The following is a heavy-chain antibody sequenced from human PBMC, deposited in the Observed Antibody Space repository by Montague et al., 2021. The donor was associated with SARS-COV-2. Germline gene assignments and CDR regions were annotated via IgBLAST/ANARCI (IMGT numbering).Heavy chain of an antibody. CDR1: GGSINSYF. CDR3: ARDSPAIGVPYFDL. J-gene: IGHJ2*01. D-gene: IGHD2/OR15-2a*01. Sequence: SETLSLTCTVSGGSINSYFWSWIRQSPGKRLEWIGNIYSTGNTNYNPSLKSRVTISVDTSKNQFSLKLSSVTAADTAVYYCARDSPAIGVPYFDLWGRGSLGTVSS. V-gene: IGHV4-59*01. CDR2: IYSTGNT.